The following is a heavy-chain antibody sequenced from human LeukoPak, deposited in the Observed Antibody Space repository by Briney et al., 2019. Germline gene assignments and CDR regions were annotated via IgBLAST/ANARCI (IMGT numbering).Heavy chain of an antibody. CDR1: GFTFRSYG. CDR2: IWYDGSNK. D-gene: IGHD6-19*01. V-gene: IGHV3-33*01. J-gene: IGHJ4*02. Sequence: GGSLRLSCAASGFTFRSYGMHWVRQAPGKGLEWVAVIWYDGSNKYYADSVKGRFTISRDNSKNTLYLQMDSLRAKDTAVYYCARDPGVRWLVGFDYWGQGTLVTVSS. CDR3: ARDPGVRWLVGFDY.